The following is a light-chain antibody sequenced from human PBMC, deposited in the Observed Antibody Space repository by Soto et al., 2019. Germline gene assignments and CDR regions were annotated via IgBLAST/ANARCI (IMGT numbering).Light chain of an antibody. CDR2: RTN. J-gene: IGLJ2*01. V-gene: IGLV1-44*01. CDR1: SSNIGSNI. CDR3: EAWDDSLIGVL. Sequence: QSVLTQPPSASGTPGQRVSITCSGSSSNIGSNIVNWYQQLPGRAPKLLIYRTNQRPSGVPDRFSASKSGTSASLAISGLQSEDEADYYCEAWDDSLIGVLFGGGTKVT.